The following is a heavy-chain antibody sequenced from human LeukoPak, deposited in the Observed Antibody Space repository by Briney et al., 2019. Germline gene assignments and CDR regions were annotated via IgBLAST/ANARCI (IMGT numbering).Heavy chain of an antibody. CDR2: IYYSGST. D-gene: IGHD6-19*01. CDR1: GGSISSYY. Sequence: SETLSFTCTVSGGSISSYYWSWIRQPPGKGLEWIGYIYYSGSTNYNPSLKSRVTISVDTSKNQFSLKLSSVTTADTAVYYCARAAAVAGYNWFDPWGQGTLVTVSS. V-gene: IGHV4-59*01. J-gene: IGHJ5*02. CDR3: ARAAAVAGYNWFDP.